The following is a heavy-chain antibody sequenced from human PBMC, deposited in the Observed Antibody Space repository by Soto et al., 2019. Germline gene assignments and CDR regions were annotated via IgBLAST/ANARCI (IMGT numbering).Heavy chain of an antibody. V-gene: IGHV4-39*01. CDR3: ARALGYYDFWSGYYKGGYYYYYGMDV. J-gene: IGHJ6*02. CDR1: GGSISSSSCH. D-gene: IGHD3-3*01. Sequence: SETLSLTCTVSGGSISSSSCHWGWIRQPPGKGLEWIASIKYSGTTFYNPSLKSRVTISVDTSKNQFSLKLSSVTAADTAVYYCARALGYYDFWSGYYKGGYYYYYGMDVWGQGTTVT. CDR2: IKYSGTT.